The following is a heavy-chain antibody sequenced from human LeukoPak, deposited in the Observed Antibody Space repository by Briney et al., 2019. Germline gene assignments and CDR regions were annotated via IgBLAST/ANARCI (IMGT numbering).Heavy chain of an antibody. CDR3: ARDKTIDDRAFDV. CDR1: GFTFRNYN. D-gene: IGHD1-1*01. V-gene: IGHV3-48*02. CDR2: ITVSSSFT. Sequence: GGSLRLSCAASGFTFRNYNMIWVRQAPGKGLDWVSYITVSSSFTTYADSVRGRFTISRDDATNSLYLQMSSLRDEDTAVYYCARDKTIDDRAFDVWGQGTMVMVSS. J-gene: IGHJ3*01.